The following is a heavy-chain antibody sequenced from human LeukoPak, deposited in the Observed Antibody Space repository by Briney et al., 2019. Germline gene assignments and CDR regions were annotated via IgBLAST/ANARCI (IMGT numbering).Heavy chain of an antibody. D-gene: IGHD6-19*01. CDR1: GFTFSSFG. CDR3: AKDRDYYSSGWRNWFDP. Sequence: PGGSLRLSCVVSGFTFSSFGMHWVRQAPGKGLEWVTFIRYDGSNKYYADSVTGRFTISRDNSKNTLYLQMNSLRAEDTAVYYCAKDRDYYSSGWRNWFDPWGQGTLVTVSS. CDR2: IRYDGSNK. J-gene: IGHJ5*02. V-gene: IGHV3-30*02.